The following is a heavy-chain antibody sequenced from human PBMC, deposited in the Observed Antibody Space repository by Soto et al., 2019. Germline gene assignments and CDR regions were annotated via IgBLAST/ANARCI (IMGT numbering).Heavy chain of an antibody. J-gene: IGHJ5*02. CDR3: ARQTVNSGWHYGNWFDP. Sequence: GASVKVSCKASGGTFSSYAISWVRQAPGQGLEWMGGIIPIFGTANYAQKFQGRVTITADESTSTAYMELSSLRSEDTAVYYCARQTVNSGWHYGNWFDPWGQGTLVTVSS. D-gene: IGHD6-19*01. CDR2: IIPIFGTA. CDR1: GGTFSSYA. V-gene: IGHV1-69*13.